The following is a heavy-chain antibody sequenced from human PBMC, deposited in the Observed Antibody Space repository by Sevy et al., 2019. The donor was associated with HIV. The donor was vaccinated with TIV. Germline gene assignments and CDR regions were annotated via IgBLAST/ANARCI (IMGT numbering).Heavy chain of an antibody. CDR3: AKEIGGRSTVIWDAFDI. CDR1: GFTFVDYA. D-gene: IGHD4-17*01. V-gene: IGHV3-9*01. J-gene: IGHJ3*02. Sequence: GGSLRLSCAASGFTFVDYAMHWVRQAPGKGLEWVSGISWNSGSIGYADSVKGRFTISRDNAKNSLYLQMNSLRAEDTALYYCAKEIGGRSTVIWDAFDIWGQGTMVTVSS. CDR2: ISWNSGSI.